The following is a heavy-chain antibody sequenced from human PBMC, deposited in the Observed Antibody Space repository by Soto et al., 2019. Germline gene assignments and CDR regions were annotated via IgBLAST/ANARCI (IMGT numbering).Heavy chain of an antibody. J-gene: IGHJ5*02. Sequence: GGSLRLSCVGSGFTFSDSVMAWVRQAPGKGLEWLSVMSGDGRTRYALSVTGRFTISRDNSKNTLYLQMRSLRAEDAAVYYCAKGQDIPIFDHLDPWGPGTLVT. CDR2: MSGDGRT. V-gene: IGHV3-23*01. CDR1: GFTFSDSV. D-gene: IGHD3-3*01. CDR3: AKGQDIPIFDHLDP.